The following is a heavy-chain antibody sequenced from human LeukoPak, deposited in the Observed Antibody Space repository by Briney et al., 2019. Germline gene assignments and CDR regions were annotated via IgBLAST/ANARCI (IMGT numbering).Heavy chain of an antibody. J-gene: IGHJ6*02. CDR2: ISYDGSNK. V-gene: IGHV3-30-3*01. Sequence: GGSLRLSCAASGFTFSSYAMHWVRQASGKGLEWVAVISYDGSNKYYADSVKGRFTISRDNSKNTLYLQMNSLRAEDTAVYYCARLEHYYYYGMDVWGQGTTVTVSS. CDR1: GFTFSSYA. CDR3: ARLEHYYYYGMDV. D-gene: IGHD1-1*01.